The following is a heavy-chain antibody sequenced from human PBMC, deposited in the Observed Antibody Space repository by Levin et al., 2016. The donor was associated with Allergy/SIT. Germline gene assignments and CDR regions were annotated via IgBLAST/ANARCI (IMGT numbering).Heavy chain of an antibody. CDR1: GGSISSYY. CDR2: IYYSGST. Sequence: GSLRLSCTVSGGSISSYYWSWIRQPPGKGLEWIGYIYYSGSTNYNPSLKSRVTISVDTSKNQFSLKLSSVTAADTAVYYCARVGYYYGSGTWFDPWGQGTLVTVSS. D-gene: IGHD3-10*01. CDR3: ARVGYYYGSGTWFDP. V-gene: IGHV4-59*01. J-gene: IGHJ5*02.